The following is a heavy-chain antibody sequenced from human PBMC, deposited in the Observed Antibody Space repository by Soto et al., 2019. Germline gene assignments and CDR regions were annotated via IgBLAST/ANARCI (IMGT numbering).Heavy chain of an antibody. CDR3: ASQPTGLWFVDGPDH. J-gene: IGHJ4*02. CDR1: GASISSTSNY. D-gene: IGHD3-10*01. Sequence: QPQLQESGPGLVKPSETLSLTCTVSGASISSTSNYWGWIRQPPGKGLEWIGSINYSGSTYYNPSLESRLTISIDRSKNQFSLKLGAVTAADTAVYYCASQPTGLWFVDGPDHWGQGTLGTVSS. CDR2: INYSGST. V-gene: IGHV4-39*01.